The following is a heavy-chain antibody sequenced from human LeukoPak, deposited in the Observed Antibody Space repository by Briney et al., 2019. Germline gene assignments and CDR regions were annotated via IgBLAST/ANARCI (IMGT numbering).Heavy chain of an antibody. Sequence: GGSLRLSCAASGFAFSSYWMSWVRQAPGKGLEWVANIKRDGSDTSYVGSVKGRFTISRDNAKNSLYLQLNSLRAEDTAVYYCARDANYYDSRGENYFNCWGQGTLVTVSS. V-gene: IGHV3-7*01. D-gene: IGHD3-22*01. J-gene: IGHJ4*02. CDR2: IKRDGSDT. CDR3: ARDANYYDSRGENYFNC. CDR1: GFAFSSYW.